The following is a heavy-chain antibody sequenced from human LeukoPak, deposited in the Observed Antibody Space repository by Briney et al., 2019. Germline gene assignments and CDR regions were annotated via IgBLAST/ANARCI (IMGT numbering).Heavy chain of an antibody. CDR1: GDSISSYY. J-gene: IGHJ4*02. D-gene: IGHD5-12*01. CDR2: MSTSGGT. Sequence: SETLSLTCTVSGDSISSYYWSWIRQPAGKGLEWIGRMSTSGGTNYNPSLKSRVTMSVDTSKNHFSLKLSSVTAADTAVYYCARGYSGYDLPHYWDQGTLVTVSS. V-gene: IGHV4-4*07. CDR3: ARGYSGYDLPHY.